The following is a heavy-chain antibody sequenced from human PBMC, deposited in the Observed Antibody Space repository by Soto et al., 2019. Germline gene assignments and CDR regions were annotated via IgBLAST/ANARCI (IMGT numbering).Heavy chain of an antibody. CDR2: ISYDGSDK. J-gene: IGHJ4*02. V-gene: IGHV3-30*18. D-gene: IGHD1-1*01. CDR1: GIDFRIHG. CDR3: AKQLTNWQPMIDY. Sequence: QVELVESGGGVVQPGTSLRLSCVASGIDFRIHGLHWVRQGPGEGLEWVAYISYDGSDKYYGDSVRGRFTISRDNSKNTLYLQMASLRAEDTAVYYCAKQLTNWQPMIDYWGQGTRVTVSS.